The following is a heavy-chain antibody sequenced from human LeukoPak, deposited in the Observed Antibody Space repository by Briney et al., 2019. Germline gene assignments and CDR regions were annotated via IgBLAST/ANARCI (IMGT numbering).Heavy chain of an antibody. CDR3: ARDLGSVTTL. J-gene: IGHJ4*02. D-gene: IGHD4-17*01. V-gene: IGHV3-21*01. CDR1: GFTFDDYA. Sequence: PGGSLRLSCAASGFTFDDYAMPWVRQAPGKGLEWVSSISSSSSYIYYADSVKGRFTISRDNAKNSLYLQMNSLRAEDTAVYYCARDLGSVTTLWGQGTLVTVSS. CDR2: ISSSSSYI.